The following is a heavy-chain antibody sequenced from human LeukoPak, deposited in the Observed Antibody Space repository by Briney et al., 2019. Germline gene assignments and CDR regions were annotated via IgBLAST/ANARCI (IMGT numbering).Heavy chain of an antibody. D-gene: IGHD3-10*01. CDR3: ARVVRFGSRTSQHFDY. V-gene: IGHV1-2*02. CDR2: INPNSGGT. J-gene: IGHJ4*02. CDR1: GYTFTGYY. Sequence: ASVKVSCKASGYTFTGYYMHWVRQAPGQGLEWMGWINPNSGGTNYAQKFQGRVTMTRDTSISTAYMELSRLRSDDTAVYYCARVVRFGSRTSQHFDYWGQGTLVTVSS.